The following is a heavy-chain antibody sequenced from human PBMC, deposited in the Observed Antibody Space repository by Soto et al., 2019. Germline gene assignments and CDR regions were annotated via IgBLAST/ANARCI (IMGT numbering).Heavy chain of an antibody. CDR1: GYTFTSHY. J-gene: IGHJ5*02. CDR3: ARDLAAAGP. D-gene: IGHD6-13*01. CDR2: INPYGGST. V-gene: IGHV1-46*01. Sequence: ASVKVSCKASGYTFTSHYIHWVRQAPGRGLEWMAIINPYGGSTNYAQKFRGRVTLTMDTSTSTVYVEVSSLRSEDTAVYYCARDLAAAGPWGQGTLVTVSS.